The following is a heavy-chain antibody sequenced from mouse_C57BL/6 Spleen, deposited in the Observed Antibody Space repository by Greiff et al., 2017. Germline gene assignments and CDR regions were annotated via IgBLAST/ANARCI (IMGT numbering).Heavy chain of an antibody. D-gene: IGHD4-1*01. CDR1: GYTFTSYW. J-gene: IGHJ2*01. CDR2: INPSNGGT. CDR3: ARSRLTGTPFDY. Sequence: QVQLQQPGTELVKPGASVKLSCKASGYTFTSYWMHWVKQRPGQGLEWIGNINPSNGGTNYNEKFKSKATLTVDKSSSTAYMRLSSLTSEDSAVYYCARSRLTGTPFDYWGQGTTLTVSS. V-gene: IGHV1-53*01.